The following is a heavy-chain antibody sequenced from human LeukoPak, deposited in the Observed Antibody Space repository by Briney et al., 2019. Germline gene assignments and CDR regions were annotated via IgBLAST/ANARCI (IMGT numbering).Heavy chain of an antibody. V-gene: IGHV1-69*04. D-gene: IGHD4-17*01. CDR1: GGTFSSYA. CDR2: IIPILGIA. J-gene: IGHJ4*02. CDR3: ARCARLYGDLDY. Sequence: SVKVSCKASGGTFSSYAISWVRQAPGQGLEWMGRIIPILGIANYAQKFQGRVTITADKSTSTAYMELRSLRSDDAAVYYCARCARLYGDLDYWGQGTLVTVSS.